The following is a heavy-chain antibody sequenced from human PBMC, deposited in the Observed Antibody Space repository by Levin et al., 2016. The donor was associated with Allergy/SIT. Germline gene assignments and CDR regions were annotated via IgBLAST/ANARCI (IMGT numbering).Heavy chain of an antibody. Sequence: LKISCAASGFTFSDYYMSWIRQAPGKGLEWVSYISSSSSYTNYADSVKGRFTISRDNAKNSLYLQMNSLRAEDTAVYYCARDLTVVVPAARWKTRGMDVWGQGTTVTVSS. CDR3: ARDLTVVVPAARWKTRGMDV. CDR1: GFTFSDYY. CDR2: ISSSSSYT. D-gene: IGHD2-2*01. V-gene: IGHV3-11*06. J-gene: IGHJ6*02.